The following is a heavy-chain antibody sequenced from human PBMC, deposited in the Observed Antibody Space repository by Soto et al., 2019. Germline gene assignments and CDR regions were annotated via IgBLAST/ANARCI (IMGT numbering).Heavy chain of an antibody. D-gene: IGHD3-3*01. CDR3: AHRRGDYDVWSGTGDAFDI. J-gene: IGHJ3*02. CDR2: IYWDDDK. Sequence: QITLKESGPTLVKPTQTLTLTCTFSGFSLSTSGVGVGWIRQPPGKALDWLALIYWDDDKRYSPSLKSRLTITTDPSKNQLVLTMPNMDPVDTATYYCAHRRGDYDVWSGTGDAFDIWGHGTMVTVSS. V-gene: IGHV2-5*02. CDR1: GFSLSTSGVG.